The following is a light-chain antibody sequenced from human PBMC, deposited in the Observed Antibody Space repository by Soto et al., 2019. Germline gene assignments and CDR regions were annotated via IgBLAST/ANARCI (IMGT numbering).Light chain of an antibody. J-gene: IGLJ3*02. Sequence: QSVLTQPASVSGSPGQSITISCTGTSSDVGSYNLVSWYQQHPGKAPKLMIYEVSKRPSGVSNRFSGSKSGNTASLTISGLQAEDEADYHCCSYAGSSTRWVFGGGTKLTVL. CDR2: EVS. CDR3: CSYAGSSTRWV. CDR1: SSDVGSYNL. V-gene: IGLV2-23*02.